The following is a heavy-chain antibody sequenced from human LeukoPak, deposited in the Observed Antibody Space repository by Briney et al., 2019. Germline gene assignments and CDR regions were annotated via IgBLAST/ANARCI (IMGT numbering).Heavy chain of an antibody. CDR1: GYTFTGYY. CDR3: ARGRGSRDAFEI. Sequence: ASVKVSCKASGYTFTGYYMHWVRQAPGQGLEWVGWINPNSGGTKYAQKFQGRVTMTRDTSVSTAYVELSGLRSDDTAVYYCARGRGSRDAFEIWGQGTMVTVSS. D-gene: IGHD1-26*01. CDR2: INPNSGGT. V-gene: IGHV1-2*02. J-gene: IGHJ3*02.